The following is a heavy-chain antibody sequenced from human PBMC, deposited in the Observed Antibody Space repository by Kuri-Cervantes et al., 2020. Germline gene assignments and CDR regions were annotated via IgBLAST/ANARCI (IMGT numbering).Heavy chain of an antibody. CDR3: ARSAGSTVGATSY. V-gene: IGHV1-2*02. J-gene: IGHJ4*02. CDR2: INPNSGGT. D-gene: IGHD1-26*01. CDR1: GYTFTGYY. Sequence: ASVKVSCKASGYTFTGYYMHWVRQAPGQGLEWMGWINPNSGGTNYAQKFQGRVTMTRDTSISTAYMELSRLRSDDTAVYYCARSAGSTVGATSYWGQGTLVTVSS.